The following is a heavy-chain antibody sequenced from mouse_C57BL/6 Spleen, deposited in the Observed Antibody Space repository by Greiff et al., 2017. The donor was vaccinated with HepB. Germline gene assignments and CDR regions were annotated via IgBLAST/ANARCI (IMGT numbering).Heavy chain of an antibody. CDR3: ARSYCDYPWYFDV. CDR1: GFTFSDYG. CDR2: ISSGSSTI. V-gene: IGHV5-17*01. Sequence: EVKVVESGGGLVKPGGSLKLSCAASGFTFSDYGMHWVRQAPEKGLEWVAYISSGSSTIYYADTVKGRFTITRDNAKNTLFLQMTSLRSEDTAMYYCARSYCDYPWYFDVWGTGTTVTSSS. D-gene: IGHD2-4*01. J-gene: IGHJ1*03.